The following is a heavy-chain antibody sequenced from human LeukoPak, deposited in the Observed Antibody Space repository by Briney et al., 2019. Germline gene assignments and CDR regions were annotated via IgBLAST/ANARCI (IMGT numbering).Heavy chain of an antibody. V-gene: IGHV3-30-3*01. CDR2: ISYDGSNK. Sequence: GSLRLSCAASGFTFSSYAMHWVRQAPGKGLEWVAVISYDGSNKYYADSVKGRFTISRDNSKNTLYLQMNSLRAEDTAVYYCARDLSSAGDYWGQGTLVTVSS. D-gene: IGHD3-16*02. J-gene: IGHJ4*02. CDR3: ARDLSSAGDY. CDR1: GFTFSSYA.